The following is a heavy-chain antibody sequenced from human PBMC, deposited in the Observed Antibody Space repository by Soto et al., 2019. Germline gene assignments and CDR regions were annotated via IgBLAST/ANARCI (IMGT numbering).Heavy chain of an antibody. J-gene: IGHJ4*02. Sequence: GSLRLSCAASGFTFSSYAMSWVRQAPGKGLEWVSAISGSGGSTYYADSVKGRFTISRDNSKNTLYLQMNSLRAEDTAVYYCAKAAPDYSSGWYLFDYWGQGTLVTVSS. CDR3: AKAAPDYSSGWYLFDY. D-gene: IGHD6-19*01. CDR2: ISGSGGST. CDR1: GFTFSSYA. V-gene: IGHV3-23*01.